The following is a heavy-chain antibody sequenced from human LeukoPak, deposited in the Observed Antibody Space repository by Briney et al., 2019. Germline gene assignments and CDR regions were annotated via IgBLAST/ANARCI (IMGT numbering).Heavy chain of an antibody. D-gene: IGHD2-2*02. J-gene: IGHJ4*02. CDR3: ARGECSSTSCYRVFDY. CDR1: GASVSSGDHY. Sequence: SETLSLTCTVSGASVSSGDHYWSWVRQNAGKGLEWIVYIHYSGPTYSNPSLQSRVTISVDTSKNQFSLKLSSVTAADTAVYYCARGECSSTSCYRVFDYWGQGTLVTVSS. CDR2: IHYSGPT. V-gene: IGHV4-31*03.